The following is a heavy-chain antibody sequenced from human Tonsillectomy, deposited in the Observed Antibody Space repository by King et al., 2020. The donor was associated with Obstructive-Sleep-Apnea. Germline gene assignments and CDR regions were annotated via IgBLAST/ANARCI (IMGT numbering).Heavy chain of an antibody. Sequence: QLQESGPGLVKPSETLSLTCTVSGGSISGYYWSWVRQPPGRGLEWICYIYYSGTIIYYPSLKSRVTMSVDTAKNQFSLNLTSVTAADTAVYYCARHPYYYYGMDVWGQGTTVTVSS. CDR1: GGSISGYY. CDR2: IYYSGTI. J-gene: IGHJ6*02. CDR3: ARHPYYYYGMDV. V-gene: IGHV4-59*08.